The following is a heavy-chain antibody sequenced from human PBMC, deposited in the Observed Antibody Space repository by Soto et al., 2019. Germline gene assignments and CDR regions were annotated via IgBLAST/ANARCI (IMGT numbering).Heavy chain of an antibody. D-gene: IGHD3-10*01. CDR3: AKYGRLGTMVRGVRPFDY. CDR1: GFTFSSYV. Sequence: QVQLMESGGGVVQPGRSLRLSCAASGFTFSSYVMHWVRQAPGKGLEWVAVISYDGSNKYYADSVKGRFTISRDNSKNTRYLQMKSLRAEDTAVYYCAKYGRLGTMVRGVRPFDYWGQGTLVTVSS. CDR2: ISYDGSNK. V-gene: IGHV3-30*18. J-gene: IGHJ4*01.